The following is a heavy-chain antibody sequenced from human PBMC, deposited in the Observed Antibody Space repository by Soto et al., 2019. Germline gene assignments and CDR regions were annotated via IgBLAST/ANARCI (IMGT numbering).Heavy chain of an antibody. J-gene: IGHJ5*02. CDR1: GFSLTSIGVA. D-gene: IGHD6-13*01. Sequence: QITLKESGPPLVKPTQPLTLTCSFSGFSLTSIGVAVGWIRQPPGKALEWLALIYWNDDTRYTPSLKSRLSISKDTSKNQVVLTMTNMDPVDTATYYCAQTRRPYSSRLFDPWGQGTLVTVSS. V-gene: IGHV2-5*01. CDR2: IYWNDDT. CDR3: AQTRRPYSSRLFDP.